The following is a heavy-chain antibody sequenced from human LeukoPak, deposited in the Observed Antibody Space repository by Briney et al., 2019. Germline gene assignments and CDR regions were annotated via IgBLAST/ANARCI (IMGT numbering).Heavy chain of an antibody. V-gene: IGHV3-74*01. CDR1: GFTFSSYW. J-gene: IGHJ4*02. CDR2: INSDGGRT. CDR3: ARGVQGHYYDSSGPTDDYFDY. Sequence: GGSLRLSCAASGFTFSSYWMHWVRQTPGKGLVWVSHINSDGGRTSYADSVKGRFTISRDNAKNTLSLQMNSLRAEDTAVYYCARGVQGHYYDSSGPTDDYFDYWGQGTLVTVSS. D-gene: IGHD3-22*01.